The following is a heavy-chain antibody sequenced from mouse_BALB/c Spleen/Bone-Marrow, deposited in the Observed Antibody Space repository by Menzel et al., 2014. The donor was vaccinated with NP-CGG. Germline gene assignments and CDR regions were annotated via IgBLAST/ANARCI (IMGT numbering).Heavy chain of an antibody. J-gene: IGHJ2*01. V-gene: IGHV1S81*02. Sequence: QVHLQQSGAELVKPGASVKLSCKASGYTFTSYWMHWVKQRPGQGLEWIGEINPSNGRTNYNEKFKSKATLTVDKSSSTAYMQLSSLTSEDSAVYYCARTYFDYWGQGTTLTVSS. CDR1: GYTFTSYW. CDR2: INPSNGRT. CDR3: ARTYFDY.